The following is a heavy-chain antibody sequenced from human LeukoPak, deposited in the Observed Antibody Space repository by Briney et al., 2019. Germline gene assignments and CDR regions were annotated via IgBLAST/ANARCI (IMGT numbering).Heavy chain of an antibody. V-gene: IGHV5-51*01. J-gene: IGHJ6*02. Sequence: PGGALKIYFKGSGYRFTSYWIGWGRQMPGKGVGGMGIIYRGECDTRYRPSFQGQVTISADKSISTAYLQWSSLKASDTAMYYCARFPIYCSSTSCYDSYYYYGMDVWGQGTTVTVSS. D-gene: IGHD2-2*01. CDR2: IYRGECDT. CDR3: ARFPIYCSSTSCYDSYYYYGMDV. CDR1: GYRFTSYW.